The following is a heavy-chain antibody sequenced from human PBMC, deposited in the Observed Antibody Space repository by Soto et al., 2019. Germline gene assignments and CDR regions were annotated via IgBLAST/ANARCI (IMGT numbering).Heavy chain of an antibody. CDR1: GFTFSSYG. V-gene: IGHV3-30*18. D-gene: IGHD4-4*01. CDR2: ISYDGSNK. Sequence: GGSLRLSCAASGFTFSSYGMHWVRQAPGKGLEWVAVISYDGSNKYYADSVKGRFTISRDNSKNTLYLQMNSLRAEDTAVYYCAKDFYDYSNFIDYWGQGTLATVSS. CDR3: AKDFYDYSNFIDY. J-gene: IGHJ4*02.